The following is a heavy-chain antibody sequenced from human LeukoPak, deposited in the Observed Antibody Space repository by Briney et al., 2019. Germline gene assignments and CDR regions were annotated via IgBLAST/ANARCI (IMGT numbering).Heavy chain of an antibody. CDR3: ARGYCSGGTCYLVENWLDP. CDR1: GYTLTDYY. CDR2: INPNSGGT. J-gene: IGHJ5*02. Sequence: ASVKVSCKASGYTLTDYYIYWARQAPGQGLEWMGRINPNSGGTDYAQNFQGRVTMTRDTSISTAYMEQSRLKSDDAAVYYCARGYCSGGTCYLVENWLDPWGQGTLVTVSS. D-gene: IGHD2-15*01. V-gene: IGHV1-2*06.